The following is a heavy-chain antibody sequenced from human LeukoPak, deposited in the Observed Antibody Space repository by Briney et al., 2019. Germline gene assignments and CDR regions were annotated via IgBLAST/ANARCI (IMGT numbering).Heavy chain of an antibody. CDR1: GFTFSSYG. J-gene: IGHJ4*02. CDR2: ISYDGSNK. V-gene: IGHV3-30*18. Sequence: GGSLRLSCAASGFTFSSYGMHWVRQAPGKGLEWVAVISYDGSNKYYADSVKGRFTISRDNSKNTLYLQMNSLRAEDTAVYYCAKASTSLYSFFDYWGQGTLITVSS. CDR3: AKASTSLYSFFDY. D-gene: IGHD3-16*02.